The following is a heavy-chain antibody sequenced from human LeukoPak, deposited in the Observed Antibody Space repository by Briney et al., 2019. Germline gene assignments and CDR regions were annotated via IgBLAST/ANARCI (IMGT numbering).Heavy chain of an antibody. V-gene: IGHV3-48*01. D-gene: IGHD2-2*01. CDR2: ISSSSGTI. J-gene: IGHJ6*02. CDR3: ARVVPALYYYGMDV. CDR1: GFTFSSYS. Sequence: GGSLRLSCAASGFTFSSYSMNWVRQAPGKGLGWVSYISSSSGTIYYADSVKGRFTISRDNAKNSLYLQMNSLRAEDTAVYYCARVVPALYYYGMDVWGQGTTVTVSS.